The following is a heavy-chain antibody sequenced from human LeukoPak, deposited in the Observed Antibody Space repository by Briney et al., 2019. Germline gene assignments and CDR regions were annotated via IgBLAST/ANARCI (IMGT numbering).Heavy chain of an antibody. CDR2: IYYSGST. D-gene: IGHD2-2*02. CDR1: GGSISSSRYY. V-gene: IGHV4-39*01. J-gene: IGHJ4*02. Sequence: PSETLSLTCTVSGGSISSSRYYWRWIRQPPGKGLEWIGSIYYSGSTYYNPSLKSRVTISVDTSKNQFSLKLSSVTATDTAVFYCARQYTGIDYWGQGTLVTVSS. CDR3: ARQYTGIDY.